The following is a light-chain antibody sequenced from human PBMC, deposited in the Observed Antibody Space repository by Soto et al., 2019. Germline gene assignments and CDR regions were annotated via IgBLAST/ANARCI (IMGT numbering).Light chain of an antibody. CDR1: QNIRTY. CDR2: SAS. V-gene: IGKV1-39*01. J-gene: IGKJ4*01. CDR3: QPDNNSPLT. Sequence: DSPLTQARYSVSESLGDSVPITCRASQNIRTYLNWYQQKPGRAPKLLIHSASALPSGVPARFSGSRSGPEFTLTINSVQSEDVAIYYCQPDNNSPLTFGGGTKVDI.